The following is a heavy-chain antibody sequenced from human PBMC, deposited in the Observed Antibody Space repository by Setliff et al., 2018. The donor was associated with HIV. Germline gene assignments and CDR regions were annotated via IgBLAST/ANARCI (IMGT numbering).Heavy chain of an antibody. Sequence: GSLRLSCAASGFTFDDYSMNWVRQAPGKGLEWVSYISGSSSTIDYAGSLKGRFTISRDNAKNTVYLQMNSLSAEDAAVYYCTRDPPTSGWDFDLWGRGTLVTAPQ. CDR3: TRDPPTSGWDFDL. V-gene: IGHV3-48*04. CDR2: ISGSSSTI. J-gene: IGHJ2*01. CDR1: GFTFDDYS. D-gene: IGHD7-27*01.